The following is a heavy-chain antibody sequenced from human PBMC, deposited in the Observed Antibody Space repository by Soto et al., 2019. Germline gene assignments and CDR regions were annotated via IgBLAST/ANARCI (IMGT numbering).Heavy chain of an antibody. CDR2: IIPALGVT. CDR3: ATNYDYGGD. V-gene: IGHV1-69*09. D-gene: IGHD4-17*01. J-gene: IGHJ4*02. Sequence: QVQLVQSGAEVKKPGSSVKVSCKASGGTFGSYVFSWVRQAPGQGLEWMGGIIPALGVTNYAQKFQGRVTITADQSTTTADMDLSSLRSEDTAVYYCATNYDYGGDWGQGTLVTVSS. CDR1: GGTFGSYV.